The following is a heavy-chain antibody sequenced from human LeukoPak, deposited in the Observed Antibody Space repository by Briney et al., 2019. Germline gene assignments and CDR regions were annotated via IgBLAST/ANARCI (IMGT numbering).Heavy chain of an antibody. V-gene: IGHV1-3*01. D-gene: IGHD3-10*01. CDR1: GYTFTNYA. J-gene: IGHJ4*02. CDR2: INAGNGNT. Sequence: GASVKVSFKASGYTFTNYAIHWVRQAPGQRLECMGWINAGNGNTEYSQKFQGRVTITRDTSATTAYMELSSLISEDTAVYYCAREGSFRGRFFDYWGQGTLVTVSS. CDR3: AREGSFRGRFFDY.